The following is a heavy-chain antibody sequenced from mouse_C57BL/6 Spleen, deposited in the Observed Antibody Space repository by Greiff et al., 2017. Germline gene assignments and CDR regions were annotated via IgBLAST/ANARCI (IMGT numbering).Heavy chain of an antibody. CDR3: ARSGPYFDY. J-gene: IGHJ2*01. CDR2: IYPRSGNT. CDR1: GYTFTSYG. V-gene: IGHV1-81*01. Sequence: VKVVESGAELARPGASVKLSCKASGYTFTSYGISWVKQRTGQGLEWIGEIYPRSGNTYYNEKFKGKVTLTADKSSSTAYMELRSLTSEDSAVYLCARSGPYFDYWGQGTTLTVSS. D-gene: IGHD4-1*01.